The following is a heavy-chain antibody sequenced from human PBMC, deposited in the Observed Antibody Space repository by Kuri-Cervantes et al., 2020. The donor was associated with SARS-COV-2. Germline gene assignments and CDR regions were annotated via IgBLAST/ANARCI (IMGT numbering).Heavy chain of an antibody. CDR3: ARGSGVVPAAPTYYFDY. CDR1: GYTFTSYY. J-gene: IGHJ4*02. CDR2: INPSGGST. D-gene: IGHD2-2*01. V-gene: IGHV1-46*01. Sequence: ASVTVSCKASGYTFTSYYMHWVRQAPGQGLEWMGIINPSGGSTSYAQKFQGRVTMTRDTSTSTVYMELSSLRSEDTAVYYCARGSGVVPAAPTYYFDYWGQGTLVTVSS.